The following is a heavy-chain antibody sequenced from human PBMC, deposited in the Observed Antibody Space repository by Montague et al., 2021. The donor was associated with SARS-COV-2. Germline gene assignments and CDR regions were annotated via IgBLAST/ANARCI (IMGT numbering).Heavy chain of an antibody. J-gene: IGHJ6*02. CDR2: VSTDVRNN. Sequence: SLRLSCAASGFTFSSYAMHWFRYAPAQALEWVAVVSTDVRNNYHVDSXNVRFTISRDNSKNTLYLQMNSLRAEDTAVYYCASLGPYDSSGYFIPEGAMDVWGQGTTFTVSS. CDR3: ASLGPYDSSGYFIPEGAMDV. V-gene: IGHV3-30*04. CDR1: GFTFSSYA. D-gene: IGHD3-22*01.